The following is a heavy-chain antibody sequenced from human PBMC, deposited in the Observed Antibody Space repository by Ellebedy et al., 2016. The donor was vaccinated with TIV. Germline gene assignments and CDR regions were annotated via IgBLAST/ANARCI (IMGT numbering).Heavy chain of an antibody. V-gene: IGHV1-24*01. CDR2: FDVEDGET. J-gene: IGHJ4*02. CDR3: ATVSH. Sequence: ASVKVSCKVSGYSLTQIGMHWVRQATGKGLEWMGGFDVEDGETLYAEMFQGRLTMTEDTSTDTAYMELSSLTSEDTAVYYCATVSHWGQGTLVTVSS. CDR1: GYSLTQIG.